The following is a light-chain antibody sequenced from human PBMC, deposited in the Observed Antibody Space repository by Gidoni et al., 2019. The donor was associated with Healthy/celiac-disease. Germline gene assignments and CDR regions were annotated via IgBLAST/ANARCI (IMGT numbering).Light chain of an antibody. V-gene: IGKV1-5*03. CDR3: QQYNSYPCT. CDR2: KAS. J-gene: IGKJ1*01. CDR1: QSISSW. Sequence: DIQMTQSPSTLSASVGDRVNITCRASQSISSWLAWYQQKPGKAPKLLIYKASSLESGVPSRFSGSGSGTEFTLTISSLQPDDFATYYCQQYNSYPCTFGQGTKVEIK.